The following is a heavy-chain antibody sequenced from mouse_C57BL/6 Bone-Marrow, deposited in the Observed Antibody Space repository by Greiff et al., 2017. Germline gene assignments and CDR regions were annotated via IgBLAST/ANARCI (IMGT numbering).Heavy chain of an antibody. CDR2: ISSGGSYT. V-gene: IGHV5-6*01. J-gene: IGHJ3*01. CDR1: GFTFSSYG. Sequence: EVQRVESGGDLVKPGGSLKLSCAASGFTFSSYGMSWVRQTPDKRLEWVATISSGGSYTDYPDSVKGRFTISRDNAKNTRYLQLSSLKSEDTAMYYCARQRDSSDWVAYWGQGTLVTVSA. D-gene: IGHD3-2*01. CDR3: ARQRDSSDWVAY.